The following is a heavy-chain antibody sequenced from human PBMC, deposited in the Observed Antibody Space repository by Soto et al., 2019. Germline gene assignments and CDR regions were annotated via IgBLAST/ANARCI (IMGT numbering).Heavy chain of an antibody. CDR2: INHSGST. D-gene: IGHD3-3*01. J-gene: IGHJ5*02. Sequence: PSETLSLTCAVYGGSFSGYYWSWIRQPPGKGLEWIGEINHSGSTNYNPSLKSRVTISVDTSKNQFSLKLSSVTAADTAVYYCAGGVRFLEWFGTQNWFEPWGQGTLVTVSS. CDR3: AGGVRFLEWFGTQNWFEP. V-gene: IGHV4-34*01. CDR1: GGSFSGYY.